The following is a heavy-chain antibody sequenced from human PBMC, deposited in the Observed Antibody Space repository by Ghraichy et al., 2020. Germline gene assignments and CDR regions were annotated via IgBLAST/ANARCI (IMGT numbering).Heavy chain of an antibody. CDR2: IYYSGST. CDR1: GGSVSCGSYY. J-gene: IGHJ2*01. D-gene: IGHD4-17*01. CDR3: ARDSAVTTPHWYFDL. V-gene: IGHV4-61*01. Sequence: SETLSLTCTVSGGSVSCGSYYWSWIRQPPGKGLEWIGYIYYSGSTNYNPPLKSRVTISVDTSKNQFSLKLSSVTAADTAVYYCARDSAVTTPHWYFDLWGRGTLVTVSS.